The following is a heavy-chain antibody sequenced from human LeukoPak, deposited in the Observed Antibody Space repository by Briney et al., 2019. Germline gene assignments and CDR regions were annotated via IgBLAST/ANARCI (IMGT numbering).Heavy chain of an antibody. CDR3: ARETIMGYSYGFDY. D-gene: IGHD5-18*01. CDR2: IYYGGST. J-gene: IGHJ4*02. Sequence: SETLSLTCTVSGGSISSGDYYWSWIRQPPGKGLEWIGYIYYGGSTYYNPSLKSRVTISVATSKTQFSLKLSPVTAADTAVYYCARETIMGYSYGFDYWGQGTLVTVSS. V-gene: IGHV4-30-4*01. CDR1: GGSISSGDYY.